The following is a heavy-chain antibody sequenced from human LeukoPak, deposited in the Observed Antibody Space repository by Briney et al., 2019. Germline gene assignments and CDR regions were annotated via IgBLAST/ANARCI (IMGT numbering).Heavy chain of an antibody. CDR3: AGAYYYDSSGYYPPYWYFDL. Sequence: SETLSLTCTVSGGSIGSYCWSWIRQPAGKGLEWIGRIYTSGSTNYNPSLKSRVTMSVDTSKNQFSLKLSSVTAADTAVYYCAGAYYYDSSGYYPPYWYFDLWGRGTLVTVSS. V-gene: IGHV4-4*07. CDR1: GGSIGSYC. CDR2: IYTSGST. J-gene: IGHJ2*01. D-gene: IGHD3-22*01.